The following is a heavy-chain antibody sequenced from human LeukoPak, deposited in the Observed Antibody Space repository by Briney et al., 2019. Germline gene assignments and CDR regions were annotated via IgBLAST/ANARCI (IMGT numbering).Heavy chain of an antibody. CDR2: ISSSSSNI. D-gene: IGHD1-26*01. V-gene: IGHV3-48*04. CDR3: ARGQWELEYYFAY. CDR1: GFTFSSYS. J-gene: IGHJ4*02. Sequence: PGGSLRLSCAASGFTFSSYSMHWVRQAPGKGLEWVSYISSSSSNIYYADSVKGRFTISRDNPKNSLYLQMNSLRAEDTAVYYCARGQWELEYYFAYWGQGTLVTVSS.